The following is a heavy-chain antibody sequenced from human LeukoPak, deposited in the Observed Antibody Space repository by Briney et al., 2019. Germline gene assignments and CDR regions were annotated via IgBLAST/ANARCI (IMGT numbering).Heavy chain of an antibody. CDR1: GGSISSGSYY. Sequence: PSQTLSLTCTVSGGSISSGSYYWSWIRQPAGKGLEWIGRIYTSGSTNYNPSLQSRVTISVDTTKNQFSLKLSSVTAADTAVYYCAREVDSMNYYYYYYMDVWGKGTTVTVSS. CDR3: AREVDSMNYYYYYYMDV. CDR2: IYTSGST. V-gene: IGHV4-61*02. D-gene: IGHD4-11*01. J-gene: IGHJ6*03.